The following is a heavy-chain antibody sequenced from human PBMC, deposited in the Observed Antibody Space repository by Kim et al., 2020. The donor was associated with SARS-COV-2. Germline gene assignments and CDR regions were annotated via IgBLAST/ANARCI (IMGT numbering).Heavy chain of an antibody. Sequence: SVKVSCKASGGTFSSYAISWVRQAPGQGLEWMGGIIPIFGTANYAQKFQGRVTITADESTSTAYMELSSLRSEDTAVYYCARDLGRSTGTEWYFDYWGQGTLVTVSS. CDR2: IIPIFGTA. D-gene: IGHD3-3*01. CDR1: GGTFSSYA. V-gene: IGHV1-69*13. CDR3: ARDLGRSTGTEWYFDY. J-gene: IGHJ4*02.